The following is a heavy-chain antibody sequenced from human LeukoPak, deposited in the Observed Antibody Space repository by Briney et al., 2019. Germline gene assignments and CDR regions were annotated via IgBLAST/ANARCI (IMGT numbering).Heavy chain of an antibody. Sequence: SVKVSCKASGGTFSSYAISWVQQAPGQGLEWMGGIIPIFGTANYAQKFQGRVTITADESTSTAYMELSSLRSEDTAVYYCARDEGPNSPQFDWGQGTLVTVSS. V-gene: IGHV1-69*13. CDR1: GGTFSSYA. CDR3: ARDEGPNSPQFD. J-gene: IGHJ4*02. D-gene: IGHD3-16*01. CDR2: IIPIFGTA.